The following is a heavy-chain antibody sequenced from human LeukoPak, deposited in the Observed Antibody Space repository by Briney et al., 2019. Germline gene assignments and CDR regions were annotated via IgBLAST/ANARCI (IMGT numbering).Heavy chain of an antibody. D-gene: IGHD5-18*01. CDR3: ARGKDTAMVGGDYYYYMDV. CDR2: IIPIFGTA. J-gene: IGHJ6*03. V-gene: IGHV1-69*06. CDR1: GGTFSSYA. Sequence: SVKVSCKASGGTFSSYAISWVRQAPGQGLEWMGGIIPIFGTANYAQKFQGRVTITADKSTSTAYMELSSLRSEDTAVYYCARGKDTAMVGGDYYYYMDVWGKGTTVTVSS.